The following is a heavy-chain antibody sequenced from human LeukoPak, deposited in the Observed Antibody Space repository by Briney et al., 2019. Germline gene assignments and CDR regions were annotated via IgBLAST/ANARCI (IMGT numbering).Heavy chain of an antibody. Sequence: PSEILSLTCTVSGGSISSYYWSWIRQPAGKGLEWIGRIYSSGSTNYNPSLKSRVSMSVDTSKNQFSLKVRSVTASDTAVYYCAREAGHGYAPVWGQGILVTVSS. V-gene: IGHV4-4*07. D-gene: IGHD2-2*03. CDR3: AREAGHGYAPV. CDR1: GGSISSYY. CDR2: IYSSGST. J-gene: IGHJ4*02.